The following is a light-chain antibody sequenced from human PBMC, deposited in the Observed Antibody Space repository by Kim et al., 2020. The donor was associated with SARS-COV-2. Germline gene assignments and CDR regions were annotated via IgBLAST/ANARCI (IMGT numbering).Light chain of an antibody. CDR2: DVT. CDR1: GSDVGGYSH. V-gene: IGLV2-14*04. Sequence: QAITLSCTVSGSDVGGYSHVSWHQQYPGKAPKIMIYDVTKRPSGVSNRFSGSKSGNTASLTISGLQAEDEADYYCSSYTSTNTLVFGGGTQLTVL. CDR3: SSYTSTNTLV. J-gene: IGLJ2*01.